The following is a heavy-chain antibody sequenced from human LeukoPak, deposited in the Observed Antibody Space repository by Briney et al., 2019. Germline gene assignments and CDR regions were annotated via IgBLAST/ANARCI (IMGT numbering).Heavy chain of an antibody. D-gene: IGHD6-6*01. V-gene: IGHV4-39*01. Sequence: SETLSLTCTVSGASISTYHWAWIRQPPGKGLEWIGSIYYSGSTYYKPALKSRVTMSVDTSKYQFSLQLSSVTAADTAVYYCARQYSSSARMIDFWGQGALVTVSS. CDR3: ARQYSSSARMIDF. CDR2: IYYSGST. CDR1: GASISTYH. J-gene: IGHJ4*02.